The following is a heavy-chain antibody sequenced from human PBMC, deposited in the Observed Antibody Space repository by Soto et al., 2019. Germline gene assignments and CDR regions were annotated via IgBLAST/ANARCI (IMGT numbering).Heavy chain of an antibody. CDR1: GYNFTTFW. CDR2: IYPGDSET. J-gene: IGHJ4*02. V-gene: IGHV5-51*01. Sequence: GESLKISCKGSGYNFTTFWIGWVRQMPGKGLEWMGIIYPGDSETKYSPDFEGQVTISADRSTNTAYLQWRSLRASDTAMYYCARLGFPGAIYFDSWGLGTXVTVSS. CDR3: ARLGFPGAIYFDS.